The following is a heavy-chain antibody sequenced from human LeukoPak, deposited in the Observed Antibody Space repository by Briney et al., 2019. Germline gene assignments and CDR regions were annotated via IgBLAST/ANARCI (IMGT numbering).Heavy chain of an antibody. CDR1: GGSISSYY. J-gene: IGHJ3*02. V-gene: IGHV4-59*01. CDR2: IYYSGST. CDR3: ASSGWYTAFDI. Sequence: PSETLSLTCTVPGGSISSYYGSWIRQPPGKGLEWIGYIYYSGSTNYNPSLKSRVTISVDTSKNQFSLKLSSVTAADTAVYYCASSGWYTAFDIWGQGTMVTVSS. D-gene: IGHD6-19*01.